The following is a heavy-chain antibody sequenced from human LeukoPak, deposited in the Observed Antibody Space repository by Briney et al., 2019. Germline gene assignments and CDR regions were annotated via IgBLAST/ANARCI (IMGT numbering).Heavy chain of an antibody. D-gene: IGHD4-17*01. J-gene: IGHJ4*02. V-gene: IGHV4-59*02. CDR3: ARGAARGVTTLDY. CDR2: ISYSGNT. CDR1: SGAVSGYY. Sequence: SEPLSLTCTVSSGAVSGYYWSWIRQPPGKGLEWIGYISYSGNTNYNPSLKSRVTISVDTSKNQFSLKVSSVTAADTAVYYCARGAARGVTTLDYWGQGTLVTVSS.